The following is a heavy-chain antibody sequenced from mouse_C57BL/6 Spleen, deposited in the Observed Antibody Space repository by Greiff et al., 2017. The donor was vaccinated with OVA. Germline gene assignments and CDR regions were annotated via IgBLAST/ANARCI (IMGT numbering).Heavy chain of an antibody. CDR1: GYTFTSYT. J-gene: IGHJ2*01. CDR2: INPSSGYT. D-gene: IGHD1-1*01. Sequence: QVQLQQSGAELARPGASVKMSCKASGYTFTSYTMHWVKQRPGQGLEWIGYINPSSGYTKYNQKFKDKATLTADKSSSTAYMQLSSLTSEDSAVYYGARSITTVVDYFDYWGKGTTLTVSS. V-gene: IGHV1-4*01. CDR3: ARSITTVVDYFDY.